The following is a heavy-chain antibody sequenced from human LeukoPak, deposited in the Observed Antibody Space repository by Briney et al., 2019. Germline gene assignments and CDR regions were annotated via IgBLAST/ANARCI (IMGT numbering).Heavy chain of an antibody. V-gene: IGHV1-18*04. J-gene: IGHJ6*02. D-gene: IGHD1-26*01. CDR2: ISAYNGNT. CDR1: GYSFTSYW. Sequence: GESLKISCKGSGYSFTSYWIGWVRQAPGQGLEWMGWISAYNGNTNYAQKLQDRVTMTTDTSTSTAYMELRSLRSDDTAVYYCAREKHRELLEGYYYYGMDVWGQGTTVTVSS. CDR3: AREKHRELLEGYYYYGMDV.